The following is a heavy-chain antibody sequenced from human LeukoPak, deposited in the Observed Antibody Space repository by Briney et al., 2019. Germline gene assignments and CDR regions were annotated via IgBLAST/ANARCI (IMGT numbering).Heavy chain of an antibody. J-gene: IGHJ3*02. CDR2: IIPIFGTA. CDR3: ARGGLWGAFDI. Sequence: GASVKVSCKASGYTFTSYGISWVRQAPGQGLEWMGGIIPIFGTANYAQKFQGRVTITADESTSTAYMELSSLRSEDTAVYYCARGGLWGAFDIWGQGTMVTVSS. CDR1: GYTFTSYG. V-gene: IGHV1-69*13. D-gene: IGHD7-27*01.